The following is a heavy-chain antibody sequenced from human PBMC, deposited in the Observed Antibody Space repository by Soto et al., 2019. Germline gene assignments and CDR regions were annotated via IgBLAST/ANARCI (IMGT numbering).Heavy chain of an antibody. J-gene: IGHJ4*02. CDR1: GGTFSSYT. D-gene: IGHD6-19*01. V-gene: IGHV1-69*02. CDR3: AKRVGPYSSAWYYFDY. CDR2: IIPILGIA. Sequence: SVKVSCKASGGTFSSYTISWVRQAPGQGLEWMGRIIPILGIANYAQKFQGRVTITADKSTSTAYMELSSLRSEDTAVYYCAKRVGPYSSAWYYFDYWGQGTLVTSPQ.